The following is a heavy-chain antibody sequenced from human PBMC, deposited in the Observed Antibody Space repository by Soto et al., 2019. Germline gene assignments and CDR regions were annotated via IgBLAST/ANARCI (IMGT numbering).Heavy chain of an antibody. Sequence: PGGSLRLSCAASGFTFDDYAMHWVRQAPGKGLEWVAGIRWNSGSIDYADSVKGRFTISRDNAKNSLYLQMNSLKTEDTAVYYCTTDWDYLYYFDYWGQGTLVTVSS. CDR2: IRWNSGSI. J-gene: IGHJ4*02. CDR1: GFTFDDYA. D-gene: IGHD3-16*01. CDR3: TTDWDYLYYFDY. V-gene: IGHV3-9*01.